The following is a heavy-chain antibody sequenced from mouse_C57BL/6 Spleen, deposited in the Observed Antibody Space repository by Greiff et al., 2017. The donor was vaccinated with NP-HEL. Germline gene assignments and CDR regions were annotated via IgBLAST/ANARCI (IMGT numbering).Heavy chain of an antibody. CDR3: AREDYYGSSTGYFDY. CDR1: GYAFSSYW. D-gene: IGHD1-1*01. V-gene: IGHV1-80*01. Sequence: QVQLQQSGAELVKPGASVKISCKASGYAFSSYWMNWVKQRPGKGLEWIGQIYPGDGDTNYNGKFKGKATLTADKSSSTAYMQLGSLTSEGSAVYFCAREDYYGSSTGYFDYWGQGTTLTVSS. CDR2: IYPGDGDT. J-gene: IGHJ2*01.